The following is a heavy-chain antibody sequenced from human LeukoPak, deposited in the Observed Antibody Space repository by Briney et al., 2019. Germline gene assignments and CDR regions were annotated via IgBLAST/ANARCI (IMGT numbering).Heavy chain of an antibody. Sequence: GGSLRLSCAASGFTFSNYWMHWVRQAPGKGLVWVSRINTDGSSTRYADSVKDRFTISRDNAKNTLYLQMNSLRADDTAVYYCARVTSVPNSYYYYYGMDVWGQGTTVTVSS. CDR3: ARVTSVPNSYYYYYGMDV. CDR2: INTDGSST. J-gene: IGHJ6*02. V-gene: IGHV3-74*01. CDR1: GFTFSNYW. D-gene: IGHD2-2*01.